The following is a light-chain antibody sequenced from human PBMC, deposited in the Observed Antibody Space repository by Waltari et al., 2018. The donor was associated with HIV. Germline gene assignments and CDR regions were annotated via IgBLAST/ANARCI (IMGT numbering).Light chain of an antibody. CDR1: SGYSNYK. CDR3: GADHGSGSNFVYV. J-gene: IGLJ1*01. CDR2: VGAGGIVG. V-gene: IGLV9-49*01. Sequence: QPVLTQPPSASASLGASVTLTCTLSSGYSNYKVDWYQQRPGKGPRFVMRVGAGGIVGSRGDGIPDRFSVLGSGLNRYLTIKNIQEEDEGDYHCGADHGSGSNFVYVFGTATTVTVL.